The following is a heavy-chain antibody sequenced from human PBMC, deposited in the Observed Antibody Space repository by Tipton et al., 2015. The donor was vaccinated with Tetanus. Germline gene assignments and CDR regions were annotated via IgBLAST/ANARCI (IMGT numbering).Heavy chain of an antibody. D-gene: IGHD1-26*01. Sequence: TLSLTCNVSGASINAGGYLWTWVRQHPSQGLEWIGNIYYFTARTSHTPSLDGRVSISVDTSQNHFSQGLTSVTAADTAVYYCARGLPREPFYLDYWGQGHQVIVSS. CDR3: ARGLPREPFYLDY. CDR1: GASINAGGYL. V-gene: IGHV4-31*03. J-gene: IGHJ4*01. CDR2: IYYFTART.